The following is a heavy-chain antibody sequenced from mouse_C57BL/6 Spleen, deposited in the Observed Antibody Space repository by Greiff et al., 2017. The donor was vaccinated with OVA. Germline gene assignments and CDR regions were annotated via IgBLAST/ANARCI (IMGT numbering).Heavy chain of an antibody. CDR2: IYPGDGDT. Sequence: QVQLQQSGAELVKPGASVKISCKASGYAFSSYWMNWVKQRPGKGLEWMGQIYPGDGDTNYNGKFKGKATLTADKSSSTAYMQLSSLTSEDSAVYFCAYCGSSYWYFDVWGTGTTVTVSS. J-gene: IGHJ1*03. V-gene: IGHV1-80*01. D-gene: IGHD1-1*01. CDR3: AYCGSSYWYFDV. CDR1: GYAFSSYW.